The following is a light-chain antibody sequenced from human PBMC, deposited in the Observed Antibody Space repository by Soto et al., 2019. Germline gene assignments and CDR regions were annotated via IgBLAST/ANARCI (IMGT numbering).Light chain of an antibody. V-gene: IGKV3D-15*01. CDR1: QSVDIS. J-gene: IGKJ5*01. CDR3: QQHNQWPIT. CDR2: YIS. Sequence: EIVLTQSPGTLSLSPGERATLSCRASQSVDISLAWYQQKPGQAPRLLIYYISTRATGIPARFSGSGSGTEFTLTINSLQSEDSAVYYCQQHNQWPITFGQGTRLEIK.